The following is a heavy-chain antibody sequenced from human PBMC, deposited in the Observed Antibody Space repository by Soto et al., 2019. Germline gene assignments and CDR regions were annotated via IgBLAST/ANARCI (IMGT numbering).Heavy chain of an antibody. CDR2: VYYTGST. D-gene: IGHD6-19*01. CDR3: ASSIAVPSSHIDH. J-gene: IGHJ4*02. V-gene: IGHV4-59*01. CDR1: GGSMSGYY. Sequence: QVQLQESGPGLVKPSETLSLTCRVSGGSMSGYYCSWIRQAPGKGLEWIGYVYYTGSTTYNPSLQSRVTISVNTSNKQSSLTLSLATAADTAVYFCASSIAVPSSHIDHWGQGIRVTVSS.